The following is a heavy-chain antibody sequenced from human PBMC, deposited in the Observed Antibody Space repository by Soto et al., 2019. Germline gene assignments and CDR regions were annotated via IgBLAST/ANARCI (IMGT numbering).Heavy chain of an antibody. D-gene: IGHD3-10*01. Sequence: WTWIRQPPGKGLEWIGYIYYSGSTNYNPSLKSRVTISVDTSKNQVSLKLSSVTAADTAVYYCGKMFRYYFENWGQGTLVTVSS. V-gene: IGHV4-59*01. J-gene: IGHJ4*02. CDR2: IYYSGST. CDR3: GKMFRYYFEN.